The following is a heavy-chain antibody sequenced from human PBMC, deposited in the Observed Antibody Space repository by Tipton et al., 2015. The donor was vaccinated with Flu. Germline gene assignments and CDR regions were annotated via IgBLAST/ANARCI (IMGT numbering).Heavy chain of an antibody. CDR1: GFTFSSYV. Sequence: SLRLSCATSGFTFSSYVMSWVRRAPGKGLEWVSAISGSGATYYADSVKGRFTISRDNSKNTVYLQMDSLRAEDTAVYFCARYWGPSSCSSGFDYWGQGTLVPVSA. J-gene: IGHJ4*02. CDR3: ARYWGPSSCSSGFDY. V-gene: IGHV3-23*01. CDR2: ISGSGAT. D-gene: IGHD2-15*01.